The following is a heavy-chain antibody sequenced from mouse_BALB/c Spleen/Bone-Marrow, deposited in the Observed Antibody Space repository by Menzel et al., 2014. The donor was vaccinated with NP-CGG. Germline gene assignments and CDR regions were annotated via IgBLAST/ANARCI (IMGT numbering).Heavy chain of an antibody. CDR2: FHPYNDDT. Sequence: LVESGAELVKPGASVKMSCKAFGYTFTTYPIEWMKQNHGKSLEWIGNFHPYNDDTKYNEKFKGKAKLTVEKSSSXXYXELSRLTSDDSAVYYCARGYGNWYFDVWGAGTTVTVSS. D-gene: IGHD2-10*02. CDR3: ARGYGNWYFDV. V-gene: IGHV1-47*01. CDR1: GYTFTTYP. J-gene: IGHJ1*01.